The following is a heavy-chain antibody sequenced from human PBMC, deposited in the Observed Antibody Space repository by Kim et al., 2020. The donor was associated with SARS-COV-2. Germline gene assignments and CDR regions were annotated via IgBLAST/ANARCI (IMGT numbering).Heavy chain of an antibody. CDR1: GGSISSSSYY. CDR3: ARRPTAWVVVVTDAFDI. CDR2: IYYSGST. V-gene: IGHV4-39*01. Sequence: SETLSLTCTVSGGSISSSSYYWGWIRQPPGKGLEWIGSIYYSGSTYYNPSLKSRVTISVDTSKNQFSLKLSSVTAADTAVYYCARRPTAWVVVVTDAFDIWGQGTMVTVSS. J-gene: IGHJ3*02. D-gene: IGHD3-22*01.